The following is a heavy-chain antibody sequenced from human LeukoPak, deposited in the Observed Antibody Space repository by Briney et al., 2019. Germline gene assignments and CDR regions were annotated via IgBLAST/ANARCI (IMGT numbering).Heavy chain of an antibody. CDR2: ISANGGRT. D-gene: IGHD3-22*01. J-gene: IGHJ4*02. CDR1: GLTFGSFA. V-gene: IGHV3-23*01. Sequence: GGSLRLSCRASGLTFGSFAMGWVRQAPGKGLEWLSSISANGGRTFYADSVMGRFTISRDNSKNKLYLQINNLRAEDAALYYCVKYCDRTGYCNFDYWGQGTLVTVSS. CDR3: VKYCDRTGYCNFDY.